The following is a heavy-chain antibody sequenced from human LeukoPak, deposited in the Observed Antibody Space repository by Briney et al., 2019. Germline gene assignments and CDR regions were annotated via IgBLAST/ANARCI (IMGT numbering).Heavy chain of an antibody. J-gene: IGHJ3*01. CDR3: ASETTRGYSYGSPTDGFDL. V-gene: IGHV3-30*04. D-gene: IGHD5-18*01. CDR1: GFTFSSYA. CDR2: ISYDGSNK. Sequence: GGSLRLSCAASGFTFSSYAMHWVRQAPGKGLEWVAVISYDGSNKYYADSVKGRFTISRDNSKNTLYLQMNSLRAEDTAVYYCASETTRGYSYGSPTDGFDLWGQGTMVTVSS.